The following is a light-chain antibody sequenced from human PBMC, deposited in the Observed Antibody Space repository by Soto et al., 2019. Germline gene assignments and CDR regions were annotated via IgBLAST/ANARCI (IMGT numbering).Light chain of an antibody. J-gene: IGKJ1*01. CDR3: QHYNSYSEA. V-gene: IGKV1-5*03. CDR1: QTIRSV. CDR2: TAS. Sequence: DVQMTQSPSTPSGSVGDRVTITSRASQTIRSVLSWYQQKPGKATKLLIYTASTLKSGVPSRFSGSGSGTEFTLTISSLQPDDFATYYCQHYNSYSEAFGQGTKVDI.